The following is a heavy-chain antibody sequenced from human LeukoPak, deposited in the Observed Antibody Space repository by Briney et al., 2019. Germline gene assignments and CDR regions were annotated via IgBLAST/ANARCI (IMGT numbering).Heavy chain of an antibody. J-gene: IGHJ4*02. CDR1: GFTFSSSA. D-gene: IGHD6-6*01. CDR3: ASYSSSSADFDY. CDR2: ISGGGGST. Sequence: GGSLRLSCAASGFTFSSSAMSWVRQAPGKGLEWLSTISGGGGSTYYADSVKGRFTISRDNSKNSLYLQMNSLRAEDTAVYYCASYSSSSADFDYWGQGTLVTVSS. V-gene: IGHV3-23*01.